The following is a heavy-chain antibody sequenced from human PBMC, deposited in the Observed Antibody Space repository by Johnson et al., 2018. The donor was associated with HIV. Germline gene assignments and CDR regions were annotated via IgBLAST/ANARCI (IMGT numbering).Heavy chain of an antibody. J-gene: IGHJ3*02. D-gene: IGHD3-3*01. CDR3: AKDIQFLEWQSAFDI. V-gene: IGHV3-30*18. CDR2: ISYDGSNK. CDR1: GFTFSDYG. Sequence: VQLVESGGGVVQPGRSLRLSCATSGFTFSDYGMHWVRQAPGKGLEWVAVISYDGSNKYYADSVKGRFTISRDNSKNTLYLQMNSLRAEDTAVYYCAKDIQFLEWQSAFDIWGQGTMVTVSS.